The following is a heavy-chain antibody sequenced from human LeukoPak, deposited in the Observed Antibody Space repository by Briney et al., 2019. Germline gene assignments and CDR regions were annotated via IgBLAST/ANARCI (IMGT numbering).Heavy chain of an antibody. CDR2: ISSSSSYI. CDR3: ARVAGTAIRDAFDI. V-gene: IGHV3-21*01. J-gene: IGHJ3*02. Sequence: GGSLRLSCAAPGFTFSSYSMNWVRQAPGKGLEWVSSISSSSSYIYYADSVKGRFTISRDNAKNSLYLQMNSLRAEDTAVYYCARVAGTAIRDAFDIWGQGTMVTVSS. CDR1: GFTFSSYS. D-gene: IGHD5-18*01.